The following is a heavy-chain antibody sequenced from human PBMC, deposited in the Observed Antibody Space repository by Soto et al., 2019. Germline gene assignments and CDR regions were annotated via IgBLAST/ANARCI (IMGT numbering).Heavy chain of an antibody. Sequence: GGSLRLSCAASGVTFSIYGMHWVRQAPGKGLEWVTLISYDGNDEYYADAVKGRFTISRDNLKNTLYLQMNSLRAEDTAVYYCAKGRFTLVRGVIRPFDYWGQGTLVTVSS. CDR2: ISYDGNDE. V-gene: IGHV3-30*18. D-gene: IGHD3-10*01. J-gene: IGHJ4*02. CDR1: GVTFSIYG. CDR3: AKGRFTLVRGVIRPFDY.